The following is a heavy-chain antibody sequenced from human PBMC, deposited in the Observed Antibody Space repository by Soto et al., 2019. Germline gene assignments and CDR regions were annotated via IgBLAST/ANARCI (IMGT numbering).Heavy chain of an antibody. V-gene: IGHV4-34*01. J-gene: IGHJ4*02. CDR3: ARTSKFDC. D-gene: IGHD6-6*01. Sequence: QVQLQQWDGGLLKPSETLSLTCAVYCGSFRGYYWSWIRQPPGKGLEWIGEINHSGSTNYNPSLKSRVTMSVDTSKNQFSLKLSSVTAADTAVYYCARTSKFDCWGQGTLVTVSS. CDR1: CGSFRGYY. CDR2: INHSGST.